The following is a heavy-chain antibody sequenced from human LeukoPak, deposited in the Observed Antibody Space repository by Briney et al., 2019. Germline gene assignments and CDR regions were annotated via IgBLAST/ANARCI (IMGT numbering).Heavy chain of an antibody. Sequence: ASVKVSCKASGYTFTSYAMHWVRQAPGQRLEWMGWINAGNGNTKYSQKFQGRVTITRDTSASTAYMELSSLRSEDTAVYYCARVQGPDRALDYWGQGTLVTVSS. V-gene: IGHV1-3*01. CDR2: INAGNGNT. CDR3: ARVQGPDRALDY. CDR1: GYTFTSYA. D-gene: IGHD1-14*01. J-gene: IGHJ4*02.